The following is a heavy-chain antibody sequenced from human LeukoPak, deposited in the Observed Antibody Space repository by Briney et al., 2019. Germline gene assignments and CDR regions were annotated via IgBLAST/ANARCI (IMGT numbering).Heavy chain of an antibody. CDR1: GYTFTDYY. Sequence: GATVKISCKPSGYTFTDYYIRCVQQAPGKGLEWMGRVYPEDGETIYAEEFKGRVTITADTSTDTAYMELSSLRSEDTAVYYSATGEVVDYYYYMDVWGKGTTVTVSS. CDR2: VYPEDGET. CDR3: ATGEVVDYYYYMDV. V-gene: IGHV1-69-2*01. J-gene: IGHJ6*03.